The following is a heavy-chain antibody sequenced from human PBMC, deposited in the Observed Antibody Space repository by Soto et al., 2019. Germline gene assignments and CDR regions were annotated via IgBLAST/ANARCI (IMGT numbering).Heavy chain of an antibody. Sequence: EVQLVQSGAEVKKPGESLRISCKGSGYSFTSYWISWVRQRPGQGLEWMGRIDPSDSYTNYSPSFQAHVTISADKSMRTAYLQWIRLNALETAIDYCARNSYDSSGSNIGSCDPWGQGALGTVS. CDR3: ARNSYDSSGSNIGSCDP. V-gene: IGHV5-10-1*01. CDR1: GYSFTSYW. CDR2: IDPSDSYT. J-gene: IGHJ5*02. D-gene: IGHD3-22*01.